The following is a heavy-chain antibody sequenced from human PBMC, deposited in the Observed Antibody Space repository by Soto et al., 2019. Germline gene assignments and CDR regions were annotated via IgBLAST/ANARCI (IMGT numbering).Heavy chain of an antibody. CDR3: ARSKSGSYFRY. J-gene: IGHJ4*02. V-gene: IGHV4-59*01. CDR1: GGSISSYY. CDR2: VYYGGST. Sequence: PSETLSLTCTVSGGSISSYYWSWIRQPPGKGLEWIGYVYYGGSTNYNPSLKSRVTISVDTSKNQFSLKLSSVTAADTAVYYCARSKSGSYFRYWGQGTLVTVSS. D-gene: IGHD1-26*01.